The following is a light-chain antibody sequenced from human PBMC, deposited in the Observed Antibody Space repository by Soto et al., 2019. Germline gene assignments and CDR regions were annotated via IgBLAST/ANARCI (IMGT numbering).Light chain of an antibody. CDR3: QQYNRYSRT. CDR1: QSISSW. J-gene: IGKJ1*01. Sequence: DIQMTQSPSTLSASVGDRVTITCRASQSISSWLAWYQQKPGKAPKLLIYKASSLESGVPSRFSGSGSRTEFTLTISSLQPDDFATYYCQQYNRYSRTFGQGTKVDIK. V-gene: IGKV1-5*03. CDR2: KAS.